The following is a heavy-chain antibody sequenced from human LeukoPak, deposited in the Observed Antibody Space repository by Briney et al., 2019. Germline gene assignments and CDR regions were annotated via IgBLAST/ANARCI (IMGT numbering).Heavy chain of an antibody. CDR3: ARDPPYYDNSGYYYDY. V-gene: IGHV3-21*01. D-gene: IGHD3-22*01. Sequence: GGSLRLSCAVSGFTFSPYSMNWVRQAPGKGLEWVSSISGSSLYIYYADSVKGRFTISRDNAKNSLYLQMNSLRAEDTAVYYCARDPPYYDNSGYYYDYWGQGTLVTVSS. J-gene: IGHJ4*02. CDR1: GFTFSPYS. CDR2: ISGSSLYI.